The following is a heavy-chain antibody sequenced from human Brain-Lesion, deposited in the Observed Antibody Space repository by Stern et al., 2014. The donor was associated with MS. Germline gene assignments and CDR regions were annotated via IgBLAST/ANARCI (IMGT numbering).Heavy chain of an antibody. CDR1: GYIFTGYY. CDR3: ARDQRGITIFGVVTDYYYLGMDV. V-gene: IGHV1-2*02. CDR2: INPNTGGP. Sequence: VQLVESGAEVKKPGASGKVSCKTSGYIFTGYYIHWVRQAPGQGLEWMAWINPNTGGPKYAQKFQGRGTMSRDTSISTAYVELSSLTSDDTAVYYCARDQRGITIFGVVTDYYYLGMDVWGQGTTVTVSS. J-gene: IGHJ6*02. D-gene: IGHD3-3*01.